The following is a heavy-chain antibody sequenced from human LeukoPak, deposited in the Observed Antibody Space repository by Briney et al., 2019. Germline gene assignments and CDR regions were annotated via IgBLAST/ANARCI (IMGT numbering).Heavy chain of an antibody. J-gene: IGHJ5*02. Sequence: GGSLRLSCAASGFTFSSYWMSWVRQAPGKGLEWVANIKQDGSEKYYVDSVKGRFTISRDNAKNSLYLQMNSLRAEDTAVYYCARDYYGSGSYHTNWFDPWGQGTLVTVSS. CDR3: ARDYYGSGSYHTNWFDP. V-gene: IGHV3-7*01. CDR1: GFTFSSYW. CDR2: IKQDGSEK. D-gene: IGHD3-10*01.